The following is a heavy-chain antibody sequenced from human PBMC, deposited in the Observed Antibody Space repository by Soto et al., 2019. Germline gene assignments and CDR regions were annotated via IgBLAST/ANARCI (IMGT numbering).Heavy chain of an antibody. Sequence: EVQLLESGGGLVQPGGSLRLSCAASGFTFSSYAMSWVRQAPGKGPEWVSAISGSGGSTYYADSVKGRFTISRDNSKNTLYLQMNSLRAEDTAVYYCAKDRRSSRGTGPFDYWGQGTLVTVSS. CDR1: GFTFSSYA. CDR3: AKDRRSSRGTGPFDY. J-gene: IGHJ4*02. V-gene: IGHV3-23*01. D-gene: IGHD2-15*01. CDR2: ISGSGGST.